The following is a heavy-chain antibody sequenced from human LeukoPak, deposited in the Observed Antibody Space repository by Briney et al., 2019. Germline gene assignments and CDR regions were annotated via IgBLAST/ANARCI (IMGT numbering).Heavy chain of an antibody. CDR1: GFTFSSYS. J-gene: IGHJ4*02. CDR2: ISSRSSTI. CDR3: ARDGYYYGSGSYYKVDFDY. Sequence: GGSLRLSCAASGFTFSSYSMNWVRQAPGKGLEWVSYISSRSSTIYYADSVKCRFTISRDNAKNSLYLQMNSLRAEDTAVYYCARDGYYYGSGSYYKVDFDYWGQGTLVTVSS. V-gene: IGHV3-48*01. D-gene: IGHD3-10*01.